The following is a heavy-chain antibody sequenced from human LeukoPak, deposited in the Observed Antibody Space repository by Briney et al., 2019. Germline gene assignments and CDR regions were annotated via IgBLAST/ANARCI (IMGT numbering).Heavy chain of an antibody. CDR2: IYTSGST. J-gene: IGHJ3*02. D-gene: IGHD3/OR15-3a*01. Sequence: PSETLSLTCTVSGGSISSYYWSWIRQPPGKGLEWIGYIYTSGSTNYNPSLKSRATISVDTSKNQFSLKLSSVTAADTAVYYCARDIPKDWLFSGAFDIWGQGTMVTVSS. CDR3: ARDIPKDWLFSGAFDI. V-gene: IGHV4-59*01. CDR1: GGSISSYY.